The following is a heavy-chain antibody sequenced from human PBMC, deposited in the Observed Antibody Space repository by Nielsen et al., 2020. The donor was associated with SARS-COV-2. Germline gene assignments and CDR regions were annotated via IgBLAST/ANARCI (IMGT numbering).Heavy chain of an antibody. J-gene: IGHJ4*01. CDR2: INHSGST. CDR1: GGSISSGGYY. CDR3: ARGQVATQFDY. V-gene: IGHV4-39*07. Sequence: SETLSLTCTVSGGSISSGGYYWSWIRQPPGKGLEWIGEINHSGSTNYNPSLKSRVTISVDTSKNQFSLKLSSVTAADTAVYYCARGQVATQFDYWGQGTLVTVSS. D-gene: IGHD5-12*01.